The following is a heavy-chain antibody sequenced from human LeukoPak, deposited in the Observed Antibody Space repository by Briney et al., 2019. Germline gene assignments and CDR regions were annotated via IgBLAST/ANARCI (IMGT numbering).Heavy chain of an antibody. J-gene: IGHJ4*02. V-gene: IGHV3-43*02. Sequence: TGGSLRLPCAAPGFIFDNYAIHWVRQAPGKGLEWVSLISGDGGSTFYADSVRGRFTISRDNTRKSLSLQMSSLRSEDTALYYCARESETSGWYDYWGQGTLVAVSS. CDR2: ISGDGGST. CDR1: GFIFDNYA. D-gene: IGHD6-19*01. CDR3: ARESETSGWYDY.